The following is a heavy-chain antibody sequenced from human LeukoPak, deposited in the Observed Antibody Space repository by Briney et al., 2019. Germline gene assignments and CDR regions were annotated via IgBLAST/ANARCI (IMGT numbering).Heavy chain of an antibody. Sequence: PSETLSLTCTVSGGSISSYYWSWIRQPPGKGLEWIGYIYYSGSTNYNPSLKSRVTISVDTSKNQFSLKLSSVTAADTAVYYCARRGSSWPQSPYYFDYWAREPWSPSPQ. CDR2: IYYSGST. CDR3: ARRGSSWPQSPYYFDY. V-gene: IGHV4-59*08. D-gene: IGHD6-13*01. J-gene: IGHJ4*02. CDR1: GGSISSYY.